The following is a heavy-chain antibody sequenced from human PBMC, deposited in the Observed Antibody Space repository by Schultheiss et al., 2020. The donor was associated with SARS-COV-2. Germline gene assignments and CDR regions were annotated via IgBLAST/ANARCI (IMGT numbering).Heavy chain of an antibody. Sequence: SQTLSLTCDLSVVSVSINSAAWNWIRQSPSRGLEWLGRTYYRSKWYNNYAVSVKSRMTINPDTSKNQFSLQLNSVTPEDTAVYYCARDEEVATSLIDYCYYGMDVWGQGTTVTVSS. V-gene: IGHV6-1*01. CDR3: ARDEEVATSLIDYCYYGMDV. J-gene: IGHJ6*02. D-gene: IGHD5-12*01. CDR2: TYYRSKWYN. CDR1: VVSVSINSAA.